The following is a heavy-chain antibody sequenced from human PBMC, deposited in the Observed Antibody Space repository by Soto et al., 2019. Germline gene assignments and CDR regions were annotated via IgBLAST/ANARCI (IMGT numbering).Heavy chain of an antibody. Sequence: EVQLVESGGGLVQPGRSLRLSCAASGFTFDDYAMHWVRQAPGKGLEWVSGISWNSGSIGYADSVKGRFTISRDNAKNSLYLQMNSLRAEDTALYYCAKAPNSGYDIVNFDYWGQGTLVTVSS. CDR3: AKAPNSGYDIVNFDY. D-gene: IGHD5-12*01. V-gene: IGHV3-9*01. J-gene: IGHJ4*02. CDR2: ISWNSGSI. CDR1: GFTFDDYA.